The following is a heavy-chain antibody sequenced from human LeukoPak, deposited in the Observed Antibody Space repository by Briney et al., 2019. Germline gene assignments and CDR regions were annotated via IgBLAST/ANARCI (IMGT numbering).Heavy chain of an antibody. Sequence: GGSLRLSCAASGFTFRSHGMHWVRQAPGKGLEWVAFIWYDGSNKYYTDSVKGRFTISRDDSKNTLYLEMNSLTIEDTAMYYCARAPTGMDIWGQGTTVIVS. CDR2: IWYDGSNK. CDR1: GFTFRSHG. CDR3: ARAPTGMDI. J-gene: IGHJ6*02. V-gene: IGHV3-30*02.